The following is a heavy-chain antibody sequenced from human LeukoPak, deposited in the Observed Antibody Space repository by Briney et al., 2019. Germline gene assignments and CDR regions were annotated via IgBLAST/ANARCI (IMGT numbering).Heavy chain of an antibody. CDR1: VETVSRISAA. J-gene: IGHJ5*02. D-gene: IGHD2-2*01. Sequence: RTPSLSCALSVETVSRISAACGSVRQSPSRGLGWLVRTSYRSKWYNDYAISGKSRITINPHTSKNQFSLQLNSVTPEDTAVYYCATDLREYYCSSTSCYDNWFDPWGQGTLVTVSS. CDR2: TSYRSKWYN. V-gene: IGHV6-1*01. CDR3: ATDLREYYCSSTSCYDNWFDP.